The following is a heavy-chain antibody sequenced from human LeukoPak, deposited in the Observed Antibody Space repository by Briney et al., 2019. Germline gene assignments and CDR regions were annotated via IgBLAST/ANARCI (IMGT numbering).Heavy chain of an antibody. CDR3: ARHHEEAGSLDY. CDR1: GFTFSSYS. J-gene: IGHJ4*02. CDR2: ISSSSSYI. Sequence: GGSLRLSCAASGFTFSSYSMNWVRQAPGKGLEWVSSISSSSSYIYYADSVKGRFTISRDNAKNSLYLQMNSLRAEDTAVYYCARHHEEAGSLDYWGQGTLVTVSS. V-gene: IGHV3-21*01. D-gene: IGHD6-19*01.